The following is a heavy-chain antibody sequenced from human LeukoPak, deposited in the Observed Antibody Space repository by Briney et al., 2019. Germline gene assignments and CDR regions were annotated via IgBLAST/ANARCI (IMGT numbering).Heavy chain of an antibody. D-gene: IGHD3-10*01. V-gene: IGHV4-59*08. CDR2: IYYSGST. Sequence: SETLSLTCTVSGGSISSYYWSWIRQPPGKGLEWIGYIYYSGSTNYNPSLKSRVTISVDTSKNQFSLKLSSVTAADTAVYYCARPYGSGSYWYFDLWGRGTLVTVSS. CDR1: GGSISSYY. J-gene: IGHJ2*01. CDR3: ARPYGSGSYWYFDL.